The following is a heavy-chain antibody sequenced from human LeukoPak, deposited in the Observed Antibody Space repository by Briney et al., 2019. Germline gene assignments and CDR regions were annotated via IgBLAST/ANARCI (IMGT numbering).Heavy chain of an antibody. CDR2: INHSGNT. CDR3: ARHYSNYAYYYYMDV. J-gene: IGHJ6*03. CDR1: GYSISSGYY. V-gene: IGHV4-38-2*01. D-gene: IGHD4-11*01. Sequence: SETLSLTCAVSGYSISSGYYWGWIRQPPGKGLEWIGSINHSGNTYYNPSLKSRVTISVDTSKNQISLKLTSVTAADTSVYYCARHYSNYAYYYYMDVWGRGTTVTVSS.